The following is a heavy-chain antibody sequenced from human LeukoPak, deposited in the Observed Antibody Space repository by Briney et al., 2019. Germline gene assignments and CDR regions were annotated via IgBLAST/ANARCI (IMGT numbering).Heavy chain of an antibody. Sequence: GGSLRLSCAASGFTFDDYAMHWVRHAPGKGLKWVSGISWNSGSIGYADSVKGRFTISRDNAKNSLYLQMNSLRAEDTALYYCAKDINYYGSGSYGFDPWGQGTLVTVPS. CDR2: ISWNSGSI. CDR1: GFTFDDYA. J-gene: IGHJ5*02. CDR3: AKDINYYGSGSYGFDP. V-gene: IGHV3-9*01. D-gene: IGHD3-10*01.